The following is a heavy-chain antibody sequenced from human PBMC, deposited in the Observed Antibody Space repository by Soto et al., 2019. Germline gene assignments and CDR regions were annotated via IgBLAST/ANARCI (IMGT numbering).Heavy chain of an antibody. CDR3: ATSYGSGYRAFDY. CDR1: GYTFTSYA. CDR2: VNPILSMS. J-gene: IGHJ4*02. D-gene: IGHD3-10*01. V-gene: IGHV1-69*04. Sequence: ASVKVSCKASGYTFTSYAMNWVRQAPGLGLEWMGRVNPILSMSNYAQKFQGRVTMTADKSTSTACMELRSLRSEDTAFYYCATSYGSGYRAFDYWGQGALVTVSS.